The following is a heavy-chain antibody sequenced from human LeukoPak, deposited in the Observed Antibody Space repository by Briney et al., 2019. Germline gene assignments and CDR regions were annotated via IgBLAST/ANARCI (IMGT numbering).Heavy chain of an antibody. CDR3: ARDIDRSSGYYRQRNWFDP. V-gene: IGHV1-69*05. Sequence: GASVKVSCKASGGTFSSYAISWVRQAPGQGLEWMGRIIPIFGTANYAQKFRGRVTITTDESTSTAYMELSSLRSEDTAVYYCARDIDRSSGYYRQRNWFDPWGQGTLVTVSS. CDR2: IIPIFGTA. J-gene: IGHJ5*02. D-gene: IGHD3-22*01. CDR1: GGTFSSYA.